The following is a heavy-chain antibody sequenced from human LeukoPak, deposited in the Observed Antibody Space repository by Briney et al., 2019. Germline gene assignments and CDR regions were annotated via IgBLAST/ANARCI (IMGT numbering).Heavy chain of an antibody. CDR3: AKKVGLVSAPLYYFDF. V-gene: IGHV3-23*01. Sequence: PGGSLRLSCAASGFTFSSYAMSWVRQAPGKGLEWVSAISGPAGSRDYADSVKGRFTISRDNSKNTLFLQMNSLRAEDTAIYYCAKKVGLVSAPLYYFDFWGRGTLVTVSS. CDR2: ISGPAGSR. J-gene: IGHJ4*02. D-gene: IGHD2-2*01. CDR1: GFTFSSYA.